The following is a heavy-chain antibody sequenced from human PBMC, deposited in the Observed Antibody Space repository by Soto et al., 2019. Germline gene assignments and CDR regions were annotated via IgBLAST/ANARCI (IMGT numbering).Heavy chain of an antibody. J-gene: IGHJ4*02. CDR1: EFTFSNYA. Sequence: GGSLRLSCAASEFTFSNYAMSWVRQAPGKGLEWVSAISYGGGTTYYADSVKGRFTISRDNSKNTLYLQMNSLRDEDTAVYYCARDSGYSYGAIDYCGQETLFTVSS. V-gene: IGHV3-23*01. CDR2: ISYGGGTT. D-gene: IGHD5-18*01. CDR3: ARDSGYSYGAIDY.